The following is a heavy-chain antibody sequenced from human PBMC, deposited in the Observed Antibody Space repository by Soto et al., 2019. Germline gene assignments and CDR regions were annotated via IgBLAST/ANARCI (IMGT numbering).Heavy chain of an antibody. D-gene: IGHD6-13*01. V-gene: IGHV5-10-1*01. CDR2: IDPSDSYT. Sequence: GESLKISCKGSVYSFTTYWISWVRQMPGKGLEWMGRIDPSDSYTNYSPSFQGHVTISADKSISTAYLQWSSLKASDTAMYYCARLGIAAPGNPGPWGQGTLVTVSS. CDR3: ARLGIAAPGNPGP. J-gene: IGHJ5*02. CDR1: VYSFTTYW.